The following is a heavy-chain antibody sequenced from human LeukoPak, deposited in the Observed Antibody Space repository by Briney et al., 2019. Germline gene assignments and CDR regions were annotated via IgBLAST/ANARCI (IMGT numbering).Heavy chain of an antibody. V-gene: IGHV1-8*03. Sequence: GASVKVSCKASGYTFTGYYMHWVRQAPGQGLEWMGWMNPNSGNTGYAQKFQGRVTITRNTSISTAYMELSSLRSEDTAVYYCARAGRASYYDFWSGSVHYYYYMDVWGKGTTVTVSS. D-gene: IGHD3-3*01. CDR1: GYTFTGYY. CDR3: ARAGRASYYDFWSGSVHYYYYMDV. CDR2: MNPNSGNT. J-gene: IGHJ6*03.